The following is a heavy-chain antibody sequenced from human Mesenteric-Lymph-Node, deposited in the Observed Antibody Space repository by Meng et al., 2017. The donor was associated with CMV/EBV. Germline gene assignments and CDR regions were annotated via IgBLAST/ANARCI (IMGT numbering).Heavy chain of an antibody. CDR2: IYPGDSDT. CDR3: ARHIEGYTTSYGY. J-gene: IGHJ4*02. Sequence: CKSSGYRFTGYWLAWVRQMSGKGLEWMGIIYPGDSDTRYSPSFQGQVTISVDKSIGTAYLQWSSLKASDTAIYYCARHIEGYTTSYGYWGQGTLVTVSS. D-gene: IGHD2-2*02. V-gene: IGHV5-51*01. CDR1: GYRFTGYW.